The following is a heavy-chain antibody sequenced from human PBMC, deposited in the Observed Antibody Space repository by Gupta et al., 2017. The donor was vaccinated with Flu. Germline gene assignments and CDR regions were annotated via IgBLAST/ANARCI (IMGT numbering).Heavy chain of an antibody. CDR3: AIGLSGDPLYGMDV. D-gene: IGHD6-25*01. V-gene: IGHV3-23*01. Sequence: EVQVLQSGGGLVQPGGSLRLSCAASGLPFISHALIGVRQAPGKGLEWVSGITSGGSNTRYAESVKGRFTISRDNSKNTMYLQMDSLRAEDTASYYCAIGLSGDPLYGMDVWGQGTTVTVSS. CDR1: GLPFISHA. J-gene: IGHJ6*02. CDR2: ITSGGSNT.